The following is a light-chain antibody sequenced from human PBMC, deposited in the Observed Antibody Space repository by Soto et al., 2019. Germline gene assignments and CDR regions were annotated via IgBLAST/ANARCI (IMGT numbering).Light chain of an antibody. CDR2: RTS. J-gene: IGKJ5*01. CDR3: QQYNNWPPIT. V-gene: IGKV3-15*01. Sequence: EIVLTQSPGTLSMSAGERAILSCRTSQSILNTYVAWYQQQPGQAPRLLMFRTSSRATGFPARFSGSGSGTEFNLTISSLQSEDSAVYYCQQYNNWPPITFGQGTRLEIK. CDR1: QSILNT.